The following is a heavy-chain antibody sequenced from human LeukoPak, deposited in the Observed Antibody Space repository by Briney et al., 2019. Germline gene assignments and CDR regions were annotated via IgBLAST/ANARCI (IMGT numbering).Heavy chain of an antibody. CDR1: GGSISSYY. CDR3: ARAAYDILTGAGAFDI. CDR2: IYYSGST. D-gene: IGHD3-9*01. Sequence: SETLSLTCTVSGGSISSYYWSWIRQPPGKGLEWIGYIYYSGSTNYNPSLKSRVTISVDTFKNQFSLKLSSVTAADTAVYYCARAAYDILTGAGAFDIWGQGTMVTVSS. J-gene: IGHJ3*02. V-gene: IGHV4-59*01.